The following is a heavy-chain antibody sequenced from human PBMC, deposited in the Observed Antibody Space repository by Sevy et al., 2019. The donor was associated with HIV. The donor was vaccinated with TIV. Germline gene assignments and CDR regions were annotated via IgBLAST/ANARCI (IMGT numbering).Heavy chain of an antibody. CDR2: IWYDGSNK. V-gene: IGHV3-33*08. D-gene: IGHD2-8*01. CDR1: GFTFSSYG. Sequence: GESLKISCAASGFTFSSYGMHWVRQAPGKGLEWVAVIWYDGSNKYYADSVKGRFTISRDNSKNTLYLQMNSLRAEDTAVYYCASDYCTNGVCYTEKRYYFDYWGQGTLVTVSS. CDR3: ASDYCTNGVCYTEKRYYFDY. J-gene: IGHJ4*02.